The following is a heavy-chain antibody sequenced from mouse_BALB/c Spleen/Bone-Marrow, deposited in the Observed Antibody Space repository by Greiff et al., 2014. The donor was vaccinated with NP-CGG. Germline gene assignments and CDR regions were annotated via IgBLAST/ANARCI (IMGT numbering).Heavy chain of an antibody. CDR3: ARSGLRRAAMDY. D-gene: IGHD2-4*01. CDR1: GFSLTSYG. J-gene: IGHJ4*01. CDR2: IWAGGST. Sequence: QVQLQQSGPGLVAPSQSLSITCTVSGFSLTSYGVHWVRQPPGKGLEWLGVIWAGGSTNYNSALMSRLSISKGNSKNQVFLKMNSLQIDDTAIYYCARSGLRRAAMDYWGQGTSVTVSS. V-gene: IGHV2-9*02.